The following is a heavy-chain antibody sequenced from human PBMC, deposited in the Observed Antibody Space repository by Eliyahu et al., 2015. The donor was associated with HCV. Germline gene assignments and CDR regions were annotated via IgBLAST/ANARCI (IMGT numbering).Heavy chain of an antibody. J-gene: IGHJ6*02. CDR1: DGSISNYY. CDR2: LLRWGT. CDR3: ARADYSSGWYYYYGMDV. D-gene: IGHD6-19*01. Sequence: QVQLQESGPGLVKPSETLSLTCTVSDGSISNYYWSWIRQPPGKGLEWIWGFLLRWGTPTTQPLKSRVTISIDTSKNQFSLNLRSVTAADTAVYYCARADYSSGWYYYYGMDVWGQGATVTVSS. V-gene: IGHV4-59*01.